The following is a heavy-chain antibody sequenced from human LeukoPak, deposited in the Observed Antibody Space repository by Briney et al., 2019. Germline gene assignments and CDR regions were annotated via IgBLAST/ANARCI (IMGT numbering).Heavy chain of an antibody. Sequence: GGSLRLSCAASGFTFSDYAMTWVQQAPGQGLEWVAAISGSGATTYYAASARGRFTISRDNSKSTLYLQMNSLRAEDTAVFYCAKFFAPPGGASGWPWSIAYWGQGTLVTVSS. D-gene: IGHD6-19*01. CDR3: AKFFAPPGGASGWPWSIAY. CDR2: ISGSGATT. J-gene: IGHJ4*02. V-gene: IGHV3-23*01. CDR1: GFTFSDYA.